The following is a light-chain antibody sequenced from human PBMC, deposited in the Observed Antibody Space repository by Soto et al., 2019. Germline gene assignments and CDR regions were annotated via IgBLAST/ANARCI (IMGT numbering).Light chain of an antibody. V-gene: IGKV1-39*01. CDR1: QNIINY. Sequence: DIQMTQSHSSLSASVGDRVTVTCRASQNIINYLNWYQQRPGKAPKLLIYAASSLQSGVPSRFSGSGSGTDLTLTISSLQPEDFATYYCQQRNSTPPTFGRGTKVDIK. CDR2: AAS. J-gene: IGKJ4*02. CDR3: QQRNSTPPT.